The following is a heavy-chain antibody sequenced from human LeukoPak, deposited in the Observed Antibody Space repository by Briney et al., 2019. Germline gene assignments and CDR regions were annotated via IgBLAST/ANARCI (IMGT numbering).Heavy chain of an antibody. D-gene: IGHD2-2*01. CDR1: GFTFSSYG. CDR3: AKDALSAYYCSSTSCSHFDY. CDR2: ISYDGSNK. Sequence: GGSLRLSCAASGFTFSSYGMHWVRQAPGKGLEWVAVISYDGSNKYYADSVKGRLTISRDNSKNTLYLQMNSPRAEDTAVYYCAKDALSAYYCSSTSCSHFDYWGQGTLVTVSS. J-gene: IGHJ4*02. V-gene: IGHV3-30*18.